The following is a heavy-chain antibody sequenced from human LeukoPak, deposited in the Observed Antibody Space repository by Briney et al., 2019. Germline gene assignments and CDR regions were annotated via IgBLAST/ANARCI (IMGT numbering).Heavy chain of an antibody. D-gene: IGHD4-17*01. Sequence: GGSLRLSCAASGFTFSSYAMSWVRQAPGRGLEWVSTISSGDSTYYADSVKGRFTISRDNSKNTLYLQMNSLRAEDTAVYYCAKCPYGDYSLWLDSWGQGTLVTVSS. CDR1: GFTFSSYA. J-gene: IGHJ4*02. V-gene: IGHV3-23*01. CDR3: AKCPYGDYSLWLDS. CDR2: ISSGDST.